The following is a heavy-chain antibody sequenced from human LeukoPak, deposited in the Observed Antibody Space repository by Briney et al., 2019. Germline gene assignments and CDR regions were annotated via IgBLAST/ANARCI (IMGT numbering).Heavy chain of an antibody. Sequence: GASVKVSCKASGYTFTSYGISWVRQAPGQGLEWMGWISAYNGNTNYAQKLQGRVTMTTDTSTSTAYMELRSLRSDDTAVYYCARDEITMIVSDPENLFDYWGQGTLVTVSS. V-gene: IGHV1-18*01. CDR1: GYTFTSYG. CDR3: ARDEITMIVSDPENLFDY. J-gene: IGHJ4*02. CDR2: ISAYNGNT. D-gene: IGHD3-22*01.